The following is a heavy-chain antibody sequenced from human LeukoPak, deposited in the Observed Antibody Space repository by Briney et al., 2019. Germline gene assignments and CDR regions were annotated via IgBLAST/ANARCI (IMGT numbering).Heavy chain of an antibody. CDR2: IYYSGST. CDR3: ARARLIVVVPAAILQDNWFDP. V-gene: IGHV4-59*12. D-gene: IGHD2-2*01. Sequence: SETLSLTCTVSGGSISSYYWSWIRQPPGKGLEWIGYIYYSGSTNYNPSLKSRVTISVDTSKNQFSLKLSSVTAADTAVYYCARARLIVVVPAAILQDNWFDPWGQGTLVTVSS. CDR1: GGSISSYY. J-gene: IGHJ5*02.